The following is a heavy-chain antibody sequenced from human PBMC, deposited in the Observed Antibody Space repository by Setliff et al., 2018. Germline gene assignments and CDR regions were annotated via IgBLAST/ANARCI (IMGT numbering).Heavy chain of an antibody. CDR3: ARRDGRSSYLGFDL. Sequence: ASVKVSCKASGYTFTSYAMHWVRQAPGQRLEWMGWINAGNGNTKDSQKFQGRVTITRDTSASTAYMGLSSVRSEDKAVYYCARRDGRSSYLGFDLWGHGSLVTVSS. CDR1: GYTFTSYA. V-gene: IGHV1-3*01. CDR2: INAGNGNT. J-gene: IGHJ4*01. D-gene: IGHD2-15*01.